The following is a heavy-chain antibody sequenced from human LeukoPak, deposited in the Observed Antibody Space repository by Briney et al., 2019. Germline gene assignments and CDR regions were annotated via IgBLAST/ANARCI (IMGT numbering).Heavy chain of an antibody. J-gene: IGHJ6*02. D-gene: IGHD2-15*01. CDR3: ATTSRAYCSGGSYYPNYYYGMDV. CDR2: IIPIFGTA. CDR1: GGTFSSYA. Sequence: ASVKVSCKASGGTFSSYAISWVRQAPGQGLEWMGGIIPIFGTANYAQKFQGRVTITADESTSTAYMELSSLRSEDTAVYYCATTSRAYCSGGSYYPNYYYGMDVWGQGTTVTVSS. V-gene: IGHV1-69*13.